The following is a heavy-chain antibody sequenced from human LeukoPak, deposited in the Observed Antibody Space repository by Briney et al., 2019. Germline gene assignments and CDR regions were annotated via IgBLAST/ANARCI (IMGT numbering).Heavy chain of an antibody. Sequence: ASVKVSCKASGYTFTGYYMHWVRQAPGQGLEWMGWINPNSGGTNYAQKFQSRVTMTRDTSISTAYMELSRLRSDDTAVYYCARAGLVVVPAAPSTKEGDYWGQGTLVTVSS. D-gene: IGHD2-2*01. J-gene: IGHJ4*02. CDR1: GYTFTGYY. CDR3: ARAGLVVVPAAPSTKEGDY. V-gene: IGHV1-2*02. CDR2: INPNSGGT.